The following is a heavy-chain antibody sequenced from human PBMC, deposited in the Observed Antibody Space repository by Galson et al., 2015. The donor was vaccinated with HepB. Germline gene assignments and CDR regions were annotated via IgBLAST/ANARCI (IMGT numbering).Heavy chain of an antibody. V-gene: IGHV5-51*01. CDR2: IYPGDSDT. D-gene: IGHD1-26*01. Sequence: QSGAEVKKPGESLKISCTGSGYSFTSYWIGWVRQMPGKGLEWMGIIYPGDSDTRYSPSFQGQVTISADKSISTAYLQWSSLKASDTAMYYCARLFEGRGGSYYFDYWGQGTLVTVSS. J-gene: IGHJ4*02. CDR1: GYSFTSYW. CDR3: ARLFEGRGGSYYFDY.